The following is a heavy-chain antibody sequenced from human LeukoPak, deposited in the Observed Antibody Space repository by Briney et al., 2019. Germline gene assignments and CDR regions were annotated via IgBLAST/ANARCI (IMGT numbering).Heavy chain of an antibody. J-gene: IGHJ4*02. CDR1: GFTFSAYT. CDR2: ISSSSVSI. Sequence: GGSLRLSCAASGFTFSAYTMSWVRQSPGRGLEWVSSISSSSVSIYYADSLRGRFIISRDNAKTSLYLQMTSLRAEDTAVYYCARDWSAAVYAPFDYWGQGTLVTVSS. V-gene: IGHV3-21*01. D-gene: IGHD5/OR15-5a*01. CDR3: ARDWSAAVYAPFDY.